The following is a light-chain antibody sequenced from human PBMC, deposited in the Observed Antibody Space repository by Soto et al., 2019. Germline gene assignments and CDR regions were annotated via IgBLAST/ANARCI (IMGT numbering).Light chain of an antibody. Sequence: QSALTQPPSASGAPGQRVPISCSGSASNIGRDPVNWYQQVPGTAPKLLIYENNHRPSGVPDRFSGSKSGTSASLVISGLQSEDEAEYFCAGWDGSLKGFVFGTGTKVTVL. CDR2: ENN. V-gene: IGLV1-44*01. CDR3: AGWDGSLKGFV. J-gene: IGLJ1*01. CDR1: ASNIGRDP.